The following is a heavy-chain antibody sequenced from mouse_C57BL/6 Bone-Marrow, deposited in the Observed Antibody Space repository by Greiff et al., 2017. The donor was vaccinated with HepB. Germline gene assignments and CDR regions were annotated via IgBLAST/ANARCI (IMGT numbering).Heavy chain of an antibody. CDR2: IDPEDGET. CDR1: GSNIKDYY. J-gene: IGHJ2*01. D-gene: IGHD2-3*01. Sequence: VQLQQSGAELVKPGASVKLSCTASGSNIKDYYMYWVKQRTEQGLEWIGRIDPEDGETKYAPKFQGKATITAATSPNTAYLQLSSLTSEDTAVYYCDRCRVDGYYNYFDYWGQGTTLTVSS. V-gene: IGHV14-2*01. CDR3: DRCRVDGYYNYFDY.